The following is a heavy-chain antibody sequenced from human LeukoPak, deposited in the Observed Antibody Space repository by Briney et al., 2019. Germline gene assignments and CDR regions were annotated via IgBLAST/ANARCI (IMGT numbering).Heavy chain of an antibody. CDR2: IYYSGST. D-gene: IGHD3-10*01. J-gene: IGHJ4*02. CDR3: ARRVVRGVIHDY. V-gene: IGHV4-59*01. CDR1: GGSISSYY. Sequence: SETLPLTCTVSGGSISSYYWSWIRQPPGKGLEWIGYIYYSGSTNYNPSLKSRVTISVDTSKNQFSLKLSSVTAADTAVYYCARRVVRGVIHDYWGQGTLVTVSS.